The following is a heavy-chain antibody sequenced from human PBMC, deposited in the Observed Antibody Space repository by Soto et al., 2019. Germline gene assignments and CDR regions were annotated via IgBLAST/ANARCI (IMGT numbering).Heavy chain of an antibody. Sequence: PVGSLRLSCAPSGFTFSSYGMHWARQAPGKGLEWVAVIWYDGSNKVYADSVKGRFTISRDISKNTLYLPMNSLRAEDTAVYYCATDMSGDNAALDTWGQGTMVTVSS. CDR3: ATDMSGDNAALDT. D-gene: IGHD3-10*02. CDR1: GFTFSSYG. CDR2: IWYDGSNK. J-gene: IGHJ3*02. V-gene: IGHV3-33*01.